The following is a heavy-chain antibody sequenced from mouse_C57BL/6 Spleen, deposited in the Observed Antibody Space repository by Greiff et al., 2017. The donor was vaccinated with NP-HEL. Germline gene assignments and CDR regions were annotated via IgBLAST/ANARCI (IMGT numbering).Heavy chain of an antibody. D-gene: IGHD1-1*01. J-gene: IGHJ2*01. CDR2: IDPETGGT. CDR1: GYTFTDYE. V-gene: IGHV1-15*01. CDR3: TRVKRDYYGSSYDY. Sequence: VQLVESGAELVRPGASVTLSCKASGYTFTDYEMHWVKQTPVHGLEWIGAIDPETGGTAYNQKFKGKAILTADKSSSTAYMELRSLTSEDSAVYYCTRVKRDYYGSSYDYWGQGTTLTVSS.